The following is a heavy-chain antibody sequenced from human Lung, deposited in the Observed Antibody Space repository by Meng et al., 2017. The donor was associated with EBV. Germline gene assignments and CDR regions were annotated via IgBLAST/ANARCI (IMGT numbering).Heavy chain of an antibody. CDR3: ARDLGGHSDY. D-gene: IGHD4-23*01. V-gene: IGHV4-59*01. CDR1: GVFISTYY. J-gene: IGHJ4*02. CDR2: VYYSGSA. Sequence: HAQRHESAPGGVNPSKTVSFTCTVSGVFISTYYLSGIRQPPGKALEWIGYVYYSGSATYNPSLKSRVSMSVDTSTNQVSLKLSSVTAADTAVYHCARDLGGHSDYWGQGTLVTASS.